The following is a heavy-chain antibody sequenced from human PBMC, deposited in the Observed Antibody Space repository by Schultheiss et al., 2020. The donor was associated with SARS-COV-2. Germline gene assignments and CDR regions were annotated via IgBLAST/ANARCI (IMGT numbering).Heavy chain of an antibody. CDR1: GYSISSGYY. V-gene: IGHV4-38-2*01. D-gene: IGHD3-10*01. CDR2: IYYSGSM. Sequence: SQTLSLTCAVSGYSISSGYYWGWIRQPPGKGLEWIGYIYYSGSMTYNPSLKSRVTISADTSKNQFSLKLSSVTAADTAVYYCAKIGGYYGSGSHWGQGTLVTVSS. CDR3: AKIGGYYGSGSH. J-gene: IGHJ4*02.